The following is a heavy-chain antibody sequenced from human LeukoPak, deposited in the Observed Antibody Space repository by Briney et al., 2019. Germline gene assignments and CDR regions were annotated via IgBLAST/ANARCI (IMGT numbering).Heavy chain of an antibody. J-gene: IGHJ6*03. CDR3: ARSPEGYYYYYMDV. D-gene: IGHD1-14*01. Sequence: PGGSLRLSCAASGFTFSSYSMNWVRQAPGKGLEWVLYISSSSSTIYYADSVKGRFTISRDNAKNSLYLQMNRLRAEDTAVYYCARSPEGYYYYYMDVWGKGTTVTVSS. V-gene: IGHV3-48*01. CDR1: GFTFSSYS. CDR2: ISSSSSTI.